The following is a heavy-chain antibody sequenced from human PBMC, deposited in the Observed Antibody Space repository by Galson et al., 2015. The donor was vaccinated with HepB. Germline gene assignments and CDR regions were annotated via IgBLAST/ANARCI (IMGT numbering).Heavy chain of an antibody. V-gene: IGHV1-69*04. Sequence: SVKVSCKASGGTFSSYAISWVRQAPGQGLEWMGRIIPILGIANYAQKFQGRVTITADKSTSTAYMELSSLRSEDTAVYYCARGGIVVVPAAILFDYWGQGTLVTVSS. D-gene: IGHD2-2*02. J-gene: IGHJ4*02. CDR2: IIPILGIA. CDR1: GGTFSSYA. CDR3: ARGGIVVVPAAILFDY.